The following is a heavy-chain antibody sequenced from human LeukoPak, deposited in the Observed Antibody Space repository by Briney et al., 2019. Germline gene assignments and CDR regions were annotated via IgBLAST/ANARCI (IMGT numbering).Heavy chain of an antibody. CDR1: GFTFSSYA. J-gene: IGHJ4*02. CDR2: ISGSGGST. D-gene: IGHD3-3*01. CDR3: AAIFGVVTLGLDY. Sequence: GGSLRLSCAASGFTFSSYAMSWVRQAPGKGLEWVSAISGSGGSTYYADSVKGRFTISRDNSKNTLYLQMNSLRAEDTAVYYCAAIFGVVTLGLDYWGQGTLVTVSS. V-gene: IGHV3-23*01.